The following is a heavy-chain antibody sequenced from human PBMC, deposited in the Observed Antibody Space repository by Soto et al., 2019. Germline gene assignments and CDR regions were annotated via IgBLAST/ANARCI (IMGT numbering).Heavy chain of an antibody. CDR1: GGTFSTYT. D-gene: IGHD3-10*01. Sequence: QVQLVQSGAEVKKPGSSVKVSCKASGGTFSTYTFCWVRQAPGQGIEWMGGILPIFGTTNYAQKFQDRVTITADESASTAYMELSSLRSDDTAVYYCARSVVRGVSSVFDMWGHGTMVTVSS. CDR3: ARSVVRGVSSVFDM. V-gene: IGHV1-69*01. J-gene: IGHJ3*02. CDR2: ILPIFGTT.